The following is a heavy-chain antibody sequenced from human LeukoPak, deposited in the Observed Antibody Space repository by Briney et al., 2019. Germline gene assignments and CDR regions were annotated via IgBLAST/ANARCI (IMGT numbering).Heavy chain of an antibody. V-gene: IGHV3-23*01. D-gene: IGHD3-10*02. CDR2: INNSGGNT. Sequence: GGSLRLSCAASGFTFSSYAMSWVRQAPGKGLEWVSTINNSGGNTYYADSVKGRFTISRDNSKNTVYLQINSLRAEDTAVYYCAELGITMIGGVWGKGTTVTISS. CDR3: AELGITMIGGV. J-gene: IGHJ6*04. CDR1: GFTFSSYA.